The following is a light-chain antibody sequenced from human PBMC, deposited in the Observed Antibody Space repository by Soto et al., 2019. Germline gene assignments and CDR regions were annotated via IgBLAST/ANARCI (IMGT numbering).Light chain of an antibody. CDR2: AAS. J-gene: IGKJ4*01. CDR3: QQYNKWPLT. Sequence: EIVMTQSPATLSVSPGERATLSCRASQSVYSNLAWYQQKPGQAPRLLIYAASTRATGIPARFSGSGSGTEFTLTISSLQSEEFAVYYCQQYNKWPLTFGGGTKVEIK. V-gene: IGKV3-15*01. CDR1: QSVYSN.